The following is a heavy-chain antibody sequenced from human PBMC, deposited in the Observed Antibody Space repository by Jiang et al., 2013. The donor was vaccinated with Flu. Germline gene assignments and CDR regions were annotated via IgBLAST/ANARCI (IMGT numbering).Heavy chain of an antibody. D-gene: IGHD3-9*01. Sequence: QSGSELKKPGASVKVSCKASGYTFTSYAMNWVRQAPGQGLEWMGWINTNTGNPTYAQGFTGRFVFSLDTSVSTAYLQISSLKAEDTAVYYCARDYPLNYDILTGYPTGTKFDYWAREPWSPSPQ. CDR3: ARDYPLNYDILTGYPTGTKFDY. J-gene: IGHJ4*02. CDR2: INTNTGNP. V-gene: IGHV7-4-1*02. CDR1: GYTFTSYA.